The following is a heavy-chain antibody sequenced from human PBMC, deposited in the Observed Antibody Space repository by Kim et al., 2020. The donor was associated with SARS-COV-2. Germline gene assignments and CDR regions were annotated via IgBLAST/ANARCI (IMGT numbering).Heavy chain of an antibody. J-gene: IGHJ6*02. D-gene: IGHD2-2*01. CDR1: GFTLSSYG. V-gene: IGHV3-33*01. CDR2: IWYDGSNK. CDR3: ARCQYCSSTSCTYYYYYGMDV. Sequence: GGSLRLSCAASGFTLSSYGMHWVRQAPGKGLEWVAVIWYDGSNKYYAEYVKGRFTISRDNSKNTLYLQMHSLRAEDTAVYYCARCQYCSSTSCTYYYYYGMDVWGQGTTVTVSS.